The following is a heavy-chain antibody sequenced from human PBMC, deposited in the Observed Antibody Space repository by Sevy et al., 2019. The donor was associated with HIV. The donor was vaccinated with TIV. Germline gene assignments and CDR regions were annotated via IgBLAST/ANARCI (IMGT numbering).Heavy chain of an antibody. CDR3: AREAGYSAKNDAFAF. CDR2: ISYDGAVR. J-gene: IGHJ3*01. D-gene: IGHD1-26*01. V-gene: IGHV3-30-3*01. CDR1: GLTFRSHA. Sequence: GGFLRLSCAASGLTFRSHAMHWVRQAPGKGLEWVTVISYDGAVRYYGESVKGRFTVSRDNSKNTLYLQMNSLRPDDTAVYYCAREAGYSAKNDAFAFWGQGTMVTVSS.